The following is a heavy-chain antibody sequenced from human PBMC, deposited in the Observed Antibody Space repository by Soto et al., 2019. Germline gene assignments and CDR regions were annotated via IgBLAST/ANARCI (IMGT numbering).Heavy chain of an antibody. CDR2: ISYDGSNK. J-gene: IGHJ4*02. Sequence: QGQLVESGGGVVQPGRSLRLSCAASGFTFSSCAMHWVRQAPGKGLEWVALISYDGSNKYYADSVKGRFTISRDNSKNTLYRQMNILRAEDTAVYYCARYKRDLRFLEWSYYFDYWGQGTLVTVSS. V-gene: IGHV3-30-3*01. CDR3: ARYKRDLRFLEWSYYFDY. D-gene: IGHD3-3*01. CDR1: GFTFSSCA.